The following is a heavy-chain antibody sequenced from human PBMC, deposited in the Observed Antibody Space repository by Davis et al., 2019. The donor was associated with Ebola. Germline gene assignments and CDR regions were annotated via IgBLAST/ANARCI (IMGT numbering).Heavy chain of an antibody. CDR3: VGSRGY. CDR2: ITSGSTFI. Sequence: GGSLRLSCAASGFTFSTYSMNWVRQSPGKGLEWVSSITSGSTFIYYADSVKGRFTISRDDAKNSLYLQMNSLTAGDTAVYYCVGSRGYWGQGTLVTVSS. D-gene: IGHD3-10*01. CDR1: GFTFSTYS. V-gene: IGHV3-21*01. J-gene: IGHJ4*02.